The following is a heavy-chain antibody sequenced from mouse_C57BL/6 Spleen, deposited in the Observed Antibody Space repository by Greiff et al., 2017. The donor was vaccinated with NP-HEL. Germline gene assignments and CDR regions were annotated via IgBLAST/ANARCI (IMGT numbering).Heavy chain of an antibody. CDR1: GYTFTSYW. J-gene: IGHJ4*01. V-gene: IGHV1-69*01. Sequence: QVQLQQSGAELVMPGASVKLSCKASGYTFTSYWMHWVKQRPGQGLEWIGEIDPSDSYTNYNQKFKGKSTLTVDNSSSTAYMQLSSLTSEDSAVYYCAKGITTVRDAMDYWGQGTSVTVSS. D-gene: IGHD1-1*01. CDR2: IDPSDSYT. CDR3: AKGITTVRDAMDY.